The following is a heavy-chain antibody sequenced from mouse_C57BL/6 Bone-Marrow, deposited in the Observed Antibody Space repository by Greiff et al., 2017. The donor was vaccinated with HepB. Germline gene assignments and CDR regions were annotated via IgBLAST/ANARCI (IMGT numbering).Heavy chain of an antibody. J-gene: IGHJ1*03. CDR2: IRNKANGYTT. V-gene: IGHV7-3*01. CDR3: ARYTLIYYYGSSYDWYFDV. CDR1: GFTFTDYY. Sequence: EVQLVESGGGLVQPGGSLSLSCAASGFTFTDYYMSWVRQPPGKALEWLGFIRNKANGYTTEYSASVKGRFTISRDNSQSILYLQMNALRAEDSATYYCARYTLIYYYGSSYDWYFDVWGTGTTVTVSS. D-gene: IGHD1-1*01.